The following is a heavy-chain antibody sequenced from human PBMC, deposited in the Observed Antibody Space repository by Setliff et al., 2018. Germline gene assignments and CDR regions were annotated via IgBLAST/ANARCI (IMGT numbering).Heavy chain of an antibody. CDR3: ARDLNRWFGVVAFDI. CDR1: GYIFADYY. CDR2: VNPIGGGA. D-gene: IGHD3-10*01. J-gene: IGHJ3*02. Sequence: ASVKVSCKASGYIFADYYMHWLRQTPGQGLEWMGYVNPIGGGATYAQKFQGRVTLTRDTSITTTYMELNSLRSDDTAIYYCARDLNRWFGVVAFDIWGQGTMVTVSS. V-gene: IGHV1-2*02.